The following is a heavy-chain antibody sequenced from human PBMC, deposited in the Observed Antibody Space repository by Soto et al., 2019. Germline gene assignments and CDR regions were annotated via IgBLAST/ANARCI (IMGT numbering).Heavy chain of an antibody. Sequence: QVQLQESGPGLVKPSGTLSLTCDVSGGSISSINWWSWVRQPPGKGLKWTGEIYHSGSTTYNPSLKSRVTQSVNKSKNQVSLKLKSVTAADTAIYYCARGGGPDIAYGMDVWGQGTTVTVSS. CDR3: ARGGGPDIAYGMDV. D-gene: IGHD5-12*01. CDR2: IYHSGST. J-gene: IGHJ6*02. CDR1: GGSISSINW. V-gene: IGHV4-4*02.